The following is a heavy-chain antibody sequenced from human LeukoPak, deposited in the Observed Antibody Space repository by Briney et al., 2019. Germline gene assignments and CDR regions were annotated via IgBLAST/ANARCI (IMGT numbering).Heavy chain of an antibody. V-gene: IGHV1-18*01. J-gene: IGHJ4*02. D-gene: IGHD1-1*01. CDR1: GYTFTESG. Sequence: ASVKASCKASGYTFTESGISWVRQAPGQGLEWMGWISTYRGNKKFAQRFQGRVTMTTDTSASTAYMELRSLRSDDTAIYYCARDRDWNLDYWGQGTLVTVSS. CDR2: ISTYRGNK. CDR3: ARDRDWNLDY.